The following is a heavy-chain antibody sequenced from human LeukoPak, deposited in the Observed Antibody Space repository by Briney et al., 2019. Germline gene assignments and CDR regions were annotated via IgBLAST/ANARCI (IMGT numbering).Heavy chain of an antibody. V-gene: IGHV4-39*01. CDR3: AAQSAPTWIQLWNYYYYYYMDV. CDR2: IYYSGST. Sequence: KTSETLSLTCTVSGGSISSSSYYWGWIRQPPGKGLEWIGSIYYSGSTYYNPSLKSRVTISVDTSKNQFSLKLSSVTAADTAVYYCAAQSAPTWIQLWNYYYYYYMDVWGKGTTVTISS. CDR1: GGSISSSSYY. D-gene: IGHD5-18*01. J-gene: IGHJ6*03.